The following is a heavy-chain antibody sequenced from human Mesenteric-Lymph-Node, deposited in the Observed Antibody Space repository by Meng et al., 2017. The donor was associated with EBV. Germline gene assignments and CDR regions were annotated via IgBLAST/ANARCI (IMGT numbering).Heavy chain of an antibody. J-gene: IGHJ4*02. CDR1: GFFPRSSGKG. V-gene: IGHV2-5*02. CDR2: IYRDDDK. CDR3: GHISSIYTPIFDY. Sequence: KGACPSVGEPPPAPTLTCTLSGFFPRSSGKGGGWIRQPPGKAPEFLALIYRDDDKRYSPSLRSRLTITKDTSKNQVVLTMTNMDPVDTATYYCGHISSIYTPIFDYWGQGTLVTVSS. D-gene: IGHD2/OR15-2a*01.